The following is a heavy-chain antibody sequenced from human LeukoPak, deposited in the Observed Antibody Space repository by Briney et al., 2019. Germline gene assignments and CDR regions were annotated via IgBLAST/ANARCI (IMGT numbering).Heavy chain of an antibody. CDR2: ISWNSGSI. D-gene: IGHD1-26*01. CDR3: AKGKVGATTWYPYYFDY. V-gene: IGHV3-9*01. CDR1: GFTFDDYA. Sequence: PGGSLRLSCAASGFTFDDYAMHWVRQAPGKGLEWVSGISWNSGSIGYADSVKGRFTISRDNAKNSLYLQMISLRAEDTALYYCAKGKVGATTWYPYYFDYWGQGTLVTVSS. J-gene: IGHJ4*02.